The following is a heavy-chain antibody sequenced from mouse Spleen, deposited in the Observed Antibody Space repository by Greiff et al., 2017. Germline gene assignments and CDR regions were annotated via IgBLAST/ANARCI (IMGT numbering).Heavy chain of an antibody. J-gene: IGHJ2*01. V-gene: IGHV1-5*01. CDR1: GYTFTSYW. CDR2: IYPGNSDT. CDR3: TGLPTTGGYFDY. D-gene: IGHD1-1*01. Sequence: EVKLVESGTVLARPGASVKMSCKTSGYTFTSYWMHWVKQRPGQGLEWIGAIYPGNSDTSYNQKFKGKAKLTAVTSASTAYMELSSLTNEDSAVYYCTGLPTTGGYFDYWGQGTTLTVSS.